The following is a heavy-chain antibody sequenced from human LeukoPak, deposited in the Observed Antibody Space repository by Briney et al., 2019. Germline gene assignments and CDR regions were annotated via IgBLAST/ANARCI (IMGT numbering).Heavy chain of an antibody. V-gene: IGHV1-2*02. D-gene: IGHD5-18*01. CDR1: GYTFTGYY. J-gene: IGHJ5*02. Sequence: ASVKVSCKASGYTFTGYYMHWVRQAPGQGLEWMGWINPNSGGTNYAQKFQGRVTMTRDTSISTAYMELSSLRSEDTAVYYCARDPGIQLWLKNWFDPWGQGTLVTVSS. CDR3: ARDPGIQLWLKNWFDP. CDR2: INPNSGGT.